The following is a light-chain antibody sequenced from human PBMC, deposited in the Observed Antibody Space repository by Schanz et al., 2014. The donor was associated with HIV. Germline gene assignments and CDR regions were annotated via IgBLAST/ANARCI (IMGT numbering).Light chain of an antibody. CDR3: QQYDRSSWT. CDR1: QSISNW. CDR2: EAS. V-gene: IGKV1-5*01. J-gene: IGKJ1*01. Sequence: DIQMTQSPSTLSASVGDRVSISCRTSQSISNWLAWYQQKPGKAPDLLIYEASILETGVPSRFSGSGSGTEFTLTISSLQPDDFATYYCQQYDRSSWTFGLGTKVETK.